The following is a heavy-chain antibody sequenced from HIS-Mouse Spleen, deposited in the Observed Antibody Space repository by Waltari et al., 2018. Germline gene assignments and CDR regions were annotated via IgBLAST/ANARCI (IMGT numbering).Heavy chain of an antibody. J-gene: IGHJ2*01. CDR2: IYYSGSP. CDR1: GGSISSSSYY. CDR3: AREIPYSSSWYDWYFDL. D-gene: IGHD6-13*01. V-gene: IGHV4-39*07. Sequence: QLQLQESGPGLVKPSETLSLTCTVSGGSISSSSYYWGWIRQPPGKGLEWIGSIYYSGSPYNNPPLKSRVTISVDTSKNQFSLKLSSVTAADTAVYYCAREIPYSSSWYDWYFDLWGRGTLVTVSS.